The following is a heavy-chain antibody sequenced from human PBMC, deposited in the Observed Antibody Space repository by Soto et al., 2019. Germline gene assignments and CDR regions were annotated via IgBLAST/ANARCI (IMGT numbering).Heavy chain of an antibody. CDR3: ARDSSGWYRHHYFDY. D-gene: IGHD6-19*01. J-gene: IGHJ4*02. Sequence: PSETLSLTCTVSGGSISSGDYYWSWIRQPPGKGLEWIGYIYYSGSTYYNPSLKSRVTISVDTSKNQFSLKLSSVTAADTAVYYCARDSSGWYRHHYFDYWGQGTLVTVS. CDR2: IYYSGST. CDR1: GGSISSGDYY. V-gene: IGHV4-30-4*01.